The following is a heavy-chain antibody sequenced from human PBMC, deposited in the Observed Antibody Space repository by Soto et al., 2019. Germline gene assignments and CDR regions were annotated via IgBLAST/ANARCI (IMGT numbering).Heavy chain of an antibody. Sequence: EVQLVESGGGLVQPGGSLRLSCAASGFTFSSYDMHWVRQVTGKGLEWVSAIGTAGDTYYPGSVKGRFTISRENAKNSLYLQMNSLRAGDTAVYYCARDGHGDDAFDIWGQGTMVTVSS. J-gene: IGHJ3*02. CDR1: GFTFSSYD. CDR2: IGTAGDT. CDR3: ARDGHGDDAFDI. V-gene: IGHV3-13*01.